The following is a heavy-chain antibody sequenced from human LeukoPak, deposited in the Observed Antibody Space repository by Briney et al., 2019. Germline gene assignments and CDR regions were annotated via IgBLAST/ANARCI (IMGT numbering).Heavy chain of an antibody. V-gene: IGHV4-30-2*05. D-gene: IGHD2-21*02. J-gene: IGHJ4*02. CDR1: GGSISSGGYY. CDR3: ARGAGIVVVTALPSVHFDY. Sequence: SQTLSLTCTVSGGSISSGGYYWSWIRQPPGKGLEWIGYIYHSGSTYYNPSLKSRVTISVDTSKNQFSLKLSSVTAADTAVYYCARGAGIVVVTALPSVHFDYWGQGTLVTVSS. CDR2: IYHSGST.